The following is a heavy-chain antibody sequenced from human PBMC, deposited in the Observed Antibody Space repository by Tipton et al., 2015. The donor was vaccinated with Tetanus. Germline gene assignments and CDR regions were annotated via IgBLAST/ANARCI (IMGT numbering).Heavy chain of an antibody. D-gene: IGHD2-2*01. V-gene: IGHV4-34*01. CDR1: GASFSDYY. J-gene: IGHJ4*02. Sequence: TLSLTCAVYGASFSDYYWSWIRQAPGKGLEWIGEINHSGSTNHNPSLKSRVTLSVDTSKNQFSLKLNSVTAADTAVYYCARVACSSTSCYSHYFDSWGQGALVIVSS. CDR3: ARVACSSTSCYSHYFDS. CDR2: INHSGST.